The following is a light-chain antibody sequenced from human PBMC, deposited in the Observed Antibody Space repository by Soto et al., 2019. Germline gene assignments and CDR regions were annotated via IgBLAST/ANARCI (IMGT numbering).Light chain of an antibody. CDR3: QQYNDWPLT. CDR2: DAS. CDR1: QSVNDR. V-gene: IGKV3D-15*01. J-gene: IGKJ4*01. Sequence: EIVMTQSPATLSVSPGDRATLSCRASQSVNDRLAWYQENPGQPPRLLIYDASTGATGIPPRFSGTGSGTEFTLTISSLQSEDFVVYYCQQYNDWPLTFGGGTKVEIK.